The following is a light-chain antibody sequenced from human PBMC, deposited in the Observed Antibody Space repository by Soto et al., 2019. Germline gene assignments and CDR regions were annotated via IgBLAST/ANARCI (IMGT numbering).Light chain of an antibody. Sequence: EIVWTQSPASLSLSPGGRATLSCRSSQSVISHLAWYQLKPGQALRLLICDASNRATGIPARFSGSGSGTDFTLTISSLEPEDFAVYYCQQRSNWPLTFGG. CDR3: QQRSNWPLT. CDR2: DAS. CDR1: QSVISH. J-gene: IGKJ4*01. V-gene: IGKV3-11*01.